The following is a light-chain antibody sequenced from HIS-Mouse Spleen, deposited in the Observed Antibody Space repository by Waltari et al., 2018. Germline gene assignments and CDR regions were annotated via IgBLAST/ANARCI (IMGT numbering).Light chain of an antibody. J-gene: IGLJ3*02. CDR3: AAWDDSLSGPV. CDR1: SSNIGSNY. Sequence: QSVLTQPPSASGTPGQRVTIAFSGSSSNIGSNYVYWYQQPPGTAPKLLIYRNNQRPSGVPDRFSGSKSGTSASLAISGLRSEDEADYYCAAWDDSLSGPVFGGGTKLTVL. V-gene: IGLV1-47*01. CDR2: RNN.